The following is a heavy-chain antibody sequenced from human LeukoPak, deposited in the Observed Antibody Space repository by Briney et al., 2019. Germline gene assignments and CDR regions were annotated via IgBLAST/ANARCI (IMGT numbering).Heavy chain of an antibody. CDR1: GFTFSSNW. J-gene: IGHJ4*02. D-gene: IGHD3-16*01. CDR2: VNNDGRTT. Sequence: GGSLRLSCAASGFTFSSNWMHWVRRAPGKGVVWVSFVNNDGRTTAYADSVKGRFTISRDNAKNTLYLQMNSLRAEDTAVYYCARGGQGAVDYWGPGTLVTVSS. CDR3: ARGGQGAVDY. V-gene: IGHV3-74*01.